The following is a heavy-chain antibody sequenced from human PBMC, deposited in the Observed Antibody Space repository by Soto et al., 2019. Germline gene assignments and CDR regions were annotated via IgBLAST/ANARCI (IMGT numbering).Heavy chain of an antibody. J-gene: IGHJ3*02. Sequence: SETLSLTCAVYGGSFSGYYWSWIRQPPGKGLEWFGEFNLSGRTNSNPSLKSRVTISLDPSKNQFSLKLSSVTAADTAVYYCARLFPRYHAFDIWGQGTMVTVSS. CDR3: ARLFPRYHAFDI. CDR1: GGSFSGYY. V-gene: IGHV4-34*01. CDR2: FNLSGRT. D-gene: IGHD2-21*01.